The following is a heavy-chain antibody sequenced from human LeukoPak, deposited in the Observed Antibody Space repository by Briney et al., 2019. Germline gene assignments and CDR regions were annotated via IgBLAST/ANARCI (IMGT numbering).Heavy chain of an antibody. J-gene: IGHJ4*02. CDR3: ATEVAPTTVTTAIDY. CDR1: GFTFSSYA. CDR2: ISGSGGST. Sequence: PGGSLRLSCAASGFTFSSYAMSWVRQAPGKGLEWDSAISGSGGSTYYADSVKGRFTISRDNSKSTLYLQMNSLRAEDTAVYYCATEVAPTTVTTAIDYWGQGTLVTVSS. D-gene: IGHD4-17*01. V-gene: IGHV3-23*01.